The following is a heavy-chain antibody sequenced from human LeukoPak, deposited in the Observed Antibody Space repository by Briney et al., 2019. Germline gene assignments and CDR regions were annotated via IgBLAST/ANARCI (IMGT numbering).Heavy chain of an antibody. J-gene: IGHJ4*02. V-gene: IGHV3-7*01. Sequence: GGSLRLSCAASGFTFSSYWMSWVRQAPGKGLEWVANIEQDGSEKYYVDSVKGRFTISRDNAKNSLYLQMNSLRAEDTAVYYCARGPRLGYCSSTSCYDDYWGQGTLVTVSS. CDR3: ARGPRLGYCSSTSCYDDY. CDR2: IEQDGSEK. CDR1: GFTFSSYW. D-gene: IGHD2-2*01.